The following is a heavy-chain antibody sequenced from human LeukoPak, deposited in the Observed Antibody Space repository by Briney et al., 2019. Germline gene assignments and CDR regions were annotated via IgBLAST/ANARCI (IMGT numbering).Heavy chain of an antibody. V-gene: IGHV3-66*01. D-gene: IGHD6-13*01. CDR1: GFTVSSNY. Sequence: GGSLRLSCAASGFTVSSNYMSWVRQAPGKGLEWVSVIYSSGNTYYADSVKGRFTISRDNSKNTLYLQMNSLRAEDTAVYYCAKESGSRSYGAYFPHWGQGTLVTVSS. CDR2: IYSSGNT. CDR3: AKESGSRSYGAYFPH. J-gene: IGHJ1*01.